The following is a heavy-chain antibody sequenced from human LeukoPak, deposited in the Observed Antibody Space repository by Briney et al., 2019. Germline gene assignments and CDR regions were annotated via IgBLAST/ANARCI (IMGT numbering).Heavy chain of an antibody. J-gene: IGHJ4*02. D-gene: IGHD2-2*01. V-gene: IGHV1-46*01. CDR2: INPNDGST. CDR1: GYTFTSYW. CDR3: AREYCSSSSCYSADY. Sequence: GASVKVSCKASGYTFTSYWIQWVRQAPGQGLEWMGLINPNDGSTTYTHKFQGRVTMTTDTSTSTAYMELRSLRFDDTAVYYCAREYCSSSSCYSADYWGQGTLVTVSS.